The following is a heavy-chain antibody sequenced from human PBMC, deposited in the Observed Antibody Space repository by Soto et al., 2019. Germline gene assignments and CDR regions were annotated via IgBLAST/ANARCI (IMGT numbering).Heavy chain of an antibody. CDR2: ISTDNGNT. J-gene: IGHJ4*02. Sequence: ASVKVSCKASGYTFSNFGISWVRQAPGQGLEWLGWISTDNGNTKFAQKFQGRVTMTADTAATTAYMELRSLRSDDTAVYLCTRDAKYYDILTGYFVNDYWGQGTLVTVSS. CDR1: GYTFSNFG. CDR3: TRDAKYYDILTGYFVNDY. V-gene: IGHV1-18*01. D-gene: IGHD3-9*01.